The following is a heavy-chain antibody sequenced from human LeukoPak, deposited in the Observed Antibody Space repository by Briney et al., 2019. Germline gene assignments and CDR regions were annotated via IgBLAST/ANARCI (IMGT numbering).Heavy chain of an antibody. D-gene: IGHD3-3*01. J-gene: IGHJ4*02. V-gene: IGHV3-48*01. CDR1: GFTFNRYS. CDR2: ISSSGTTI. Sequence: GASLRLSCAASGFTFNRYSMNWVRQAPGKGLEWISYISSSGTTIYYADSVQGRFIISRDNARNSLYLQMDSLRAEDTAVYYCARVGYSDFWSGYYWDYWGQGTLATVSS. CDR3: ARVGYSDFWSGYYWDY.